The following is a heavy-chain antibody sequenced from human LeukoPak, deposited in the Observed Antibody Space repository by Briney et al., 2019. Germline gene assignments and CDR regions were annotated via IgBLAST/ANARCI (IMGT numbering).Heavy chain of an antibody. J-gene: IGHJ4*02. D-gene: IGHD6-19*01. CDR2: INHSGSGI. Sequence: GGSLRLSCAASGFTFSSCGMSWVRQAPGKGLEWLSVINHSGSGIYYADSVKGRFTTSRDNSKATLFLEMNRLTVEDTAIYYCAKALPPYTSGTFDHWGQGSLVTVSS. V-gene: IGHV3-23*01. CDR3: AKALPPYTSGTFDH. CDR1: GFTFSSCG.